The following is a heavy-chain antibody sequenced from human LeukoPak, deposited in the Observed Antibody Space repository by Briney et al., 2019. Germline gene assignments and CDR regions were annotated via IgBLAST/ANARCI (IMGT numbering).Heavy chain of an antibody. V-gene: IGHV5-51*01. Sequence: GESLKISCKGSGYSFTSYWIAWVRQMPGKGLEWMGIIYPRDSDIRYNPPFQGQVTISADKSISTAYLQWSSLKALDTAMYYCARMIGLGEVSPYFDYWGQGTLVTVSS. D-gene: IGHD3-16*02. CDR3: ARMIGLGEVSPYFDY. J-gene: IGHJ4*02. CDR2: IYPRDSDI. CDR1: GYSFTSYW.